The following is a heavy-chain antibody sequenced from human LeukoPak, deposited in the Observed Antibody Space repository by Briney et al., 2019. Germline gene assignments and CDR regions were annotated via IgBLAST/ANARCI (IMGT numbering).Heavy chain of an antibody. CDR2: INHSGST. CDR1: GGSFSGYY. CDR3: ARHPNYYGSGSYYNWFDP. V-gene: IGHV4-34*01. D-gene: IGHD3-10*01. Sequence: SETLPLTCAVYGGSFSGYYWSWIRQPPGKGLEWIGEINHSGSTNYNPSLKSRVTISVDTSKNQFSLKLSSVTAADTAVYYCARHPNYYGSGSYYNWFDPWGQGTLVTVSS. J-gene: IGHJ5*02.